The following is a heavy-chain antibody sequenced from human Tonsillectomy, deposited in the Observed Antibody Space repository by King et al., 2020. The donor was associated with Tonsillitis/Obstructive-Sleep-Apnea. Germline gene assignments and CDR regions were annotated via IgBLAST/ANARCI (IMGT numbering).Heavy chain of an antibody. D-gene: IGHD3-3*01. Sequence: VQLVESGGGLVQPGGSLRLSCAGSGFTFSRYWMHWVRQAPGKGLVWVSRINSDGRSRSYADSVKGRFTISRDDAKNTLYLQMNSLRADDTAVYYCAREVTISDYAFDIWGQGTMVTVSS. CDR1: GFTFSRYW. J-gene: IGHJ3*02. CDR3: AREVTISDYAFDI. V-gene: IGHV3-74*01. CDR2: INSDGRSR.